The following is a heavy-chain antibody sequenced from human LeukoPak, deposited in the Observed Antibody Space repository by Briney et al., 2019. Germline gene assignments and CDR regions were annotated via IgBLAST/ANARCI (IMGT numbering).Heavy chain of an antibody. J-gene: IGHJ4*02. CDR2: IWYDGSNE. V-gene: IGHV3-33*01. Sequence: GRSLRLSCAASGFTFSSYGMHWVRQAPGKGLEWVAVIWYDGSNENYADSVKGRFTISRDNSKNTLCLQMNSLRVEDTAVYYCARSTTVTLQSFDYWGQGALVTVSS. CDR3: ARSTTVTLQSFDY. D-gene: IGHD4-17*01. CDR1: GFTFSSYG.